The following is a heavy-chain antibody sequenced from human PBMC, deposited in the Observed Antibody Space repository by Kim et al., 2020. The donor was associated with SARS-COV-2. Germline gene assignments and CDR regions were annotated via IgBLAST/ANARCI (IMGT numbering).Heavy chain of an antibody. CDR2: IKSKVDGGTT. J-gene: IGHJ4*02. CDR1: GFTFNDAW. Sequence: GGSLRLSCAASGFTFNDAWMSWVRQAPGKGLEWVGRIKSKVDGGTTDYAAPVKGRFTISRDDSKNTLYVQMNSLKTEDTAVYSCTTDPAGGYFGYWGQGTLVTVSS. CDR3: TTDPAGGYFGY. V-gene: IGHV3-15*01. D-gene: IGHD3-22*01.